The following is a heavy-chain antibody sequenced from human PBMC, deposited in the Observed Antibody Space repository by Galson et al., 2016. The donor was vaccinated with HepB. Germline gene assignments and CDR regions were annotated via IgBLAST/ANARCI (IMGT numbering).Heavy chain of an antibody. CDR3: ARDSLVWFGELTGMDV. J-gene: IGHJ6*02. D-gene: IGHD3-10*01. V-gene: IGHV1-18*04. CDR1: GYTFTSFS. Sequence: SVKVSCKASGYTFTSFSISWVRQAPGQGLEWMGWISAYNGHTNYAQMLQGRVTMTTDTSTSTAYMELRSLRSDDTAVYYCARDSLVWFGELTGMDVWGQGTTVTVSS. CDR2: ISAYNGHT.